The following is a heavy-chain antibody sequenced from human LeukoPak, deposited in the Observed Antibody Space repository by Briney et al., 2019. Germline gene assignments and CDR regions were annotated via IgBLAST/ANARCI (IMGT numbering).Heavy chain of an antibody. J-gene: IGHJ4*02. CDR3: ARSAVAVAGGGLHY. CDR1: GFTFSSYG. V-gene: IGHV3-33*01. D-gene: IGHD6-19*01. Sequence: GGSLRLSCAASGFTFSSYGMPWVRQAPGKGLEWVAVIWYDGSNKYYADSVKGRFTISRDNSKNTLYLQMNSLRAEDTAVYYCARSAVAVAGGGLHYWGQGTLVTVSS. CDR2: IWYDGSNK.